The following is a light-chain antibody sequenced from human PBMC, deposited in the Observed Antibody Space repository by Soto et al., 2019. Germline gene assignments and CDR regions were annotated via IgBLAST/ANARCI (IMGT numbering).Light chain of an antibody. CDR1: QSITNW. CDR3: QQFNSFSPYT. CDR2: KAS. V-gene: IGKV1-5*03. Sequence: DIQMTQSPSTVSASVGDTVTITCRASQSITNWLAWYQQKPGKAPNLLIYKASTLESGVPSRFSGNGSGTEFTLTIRSLQPDDFATYYCQQFNSFSPYTFGQGTKVEIK. J-gene: IGKJ2*01.